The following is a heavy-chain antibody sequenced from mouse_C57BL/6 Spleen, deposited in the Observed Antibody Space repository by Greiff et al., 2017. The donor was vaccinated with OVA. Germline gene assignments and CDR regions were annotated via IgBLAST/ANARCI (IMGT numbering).Heavy chain of an antibody. Sequence: EVKLVESGGGLAKPGGSLKLSCEASGFTFSSYAMSWVRQTPEQRLEWVATISAGGSYPYYPDNVKGRFTISRDNAKNNRYMQMSQRRSEDTAMYYCVRGGCGSSFPWCADWGQGTLVTVSA. CDR2: ISAGGSYP. V-gene: IGHV5-4*03. CDR1: GFTFSSYA. CDR3: VRGGCGSSFPWCAD. J-gene: IGHJ3*01. D-gene: IGHD1-1*01.